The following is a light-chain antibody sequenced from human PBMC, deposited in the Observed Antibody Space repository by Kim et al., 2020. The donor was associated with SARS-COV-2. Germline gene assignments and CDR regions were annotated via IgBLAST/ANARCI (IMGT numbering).Light chain of an antibody. Sequence: DIQMTQSPSTLSASVGDRVTITCRASQSVSSWLAWFQQRPGKAPNLLIYKASHLQSGVPSRIIGTGSGTDFTLTISGLQPDDSGTYYCQQSATSPWTFGQGTKVDIK. CDR2: KAS. CDR3: QQSATSPWT. V-gene: IGKV1-5*03. J-gene: IGKJ1*01. CDR1: QSVSSW.